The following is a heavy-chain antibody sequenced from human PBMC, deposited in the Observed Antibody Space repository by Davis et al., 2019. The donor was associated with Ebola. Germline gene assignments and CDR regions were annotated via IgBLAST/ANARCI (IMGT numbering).Heavy chain of an antibody. CDR2: IWYDGSNK. J-gene: IGHJ6*02. CDR1: GFTFSSYG. Sequence: GGSLRLSCAASGFTFSSYGMHWVRQAPGKGLEWVAVIWYDGSNKYYADSVKGRFTISRDNSKNTLYLQMNSLRAEDTAVYYCARGEYSSSDYYYYGMDVWGQGTTVTVSS. V-gene: IGHV3-33*01. D-gene: IGHD6-6*01. CDR3: ARGEYSSSDYYYYGMDV.